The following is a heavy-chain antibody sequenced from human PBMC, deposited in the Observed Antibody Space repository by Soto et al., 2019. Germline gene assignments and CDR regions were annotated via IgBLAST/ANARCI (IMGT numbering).Heavy chain of an antibody. CDR3: TRYKPPDYYYGMDV. V-gene: IGHV1-69*02. CDR1: GGTFSSKT. Sequence: QVQLVQSGAEVKKPGSSVKVSCKASGGTFSSKTISWVRQAPGQGLEWMGRISPIIGIANSAQKFQGRVTITADKSTSTVYMELSGLTSEDTAVYYCTRYKPPDYYYGMDVWGQGTTVTVSS. D-gene: IGHD1-20*01. CDR2: ISPIIGIA. J-gene: IGHJ6*02.